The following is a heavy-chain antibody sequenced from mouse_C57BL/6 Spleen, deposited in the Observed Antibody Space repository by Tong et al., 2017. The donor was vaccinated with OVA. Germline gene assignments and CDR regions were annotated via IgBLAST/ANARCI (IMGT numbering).Heavy chain of an antibody. CDR1: GYTFTDYE. D-gene: IGHD1-1*01. CDR2: IDPETGGT. Sequence: VQLQESGAEPVRPGASVTLSCKASGYTFTDYEMHWVKQTPVHGLEWIGAIDPETGGTAYNQKFKGKAILTADKSSSTAYMQLSSLTSEDSAVYYCAREGDYYGSSYAMDYWGQGTSVTVSS. J-gene: IGHJ4*01. CDR3: AREGDYYGSSYAMDY. V-gene: IGHV1-15*01.